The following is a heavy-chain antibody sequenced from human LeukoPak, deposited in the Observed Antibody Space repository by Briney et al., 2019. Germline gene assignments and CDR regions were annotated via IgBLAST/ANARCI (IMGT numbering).Heavy chain of an antibody. D-gene: IGHD6-19*01. Sequence: GGSLRLSCAASGFTFDGYAMHWVRQAPGKGLEWVSGISWNSGSIGYADSVKGRFTISRDNAKNSLYLQMNSLRAEDTALYYCAKAEQWLGSRHFDYWGQGTLVTVSS. CDR1: GFTFDGYA. J-gene: IGHJ4*02. V-gene: IGHV3-9*01. CDR2: ISWNSGSI. CDR3: AKAEQWLGSRHFDY.